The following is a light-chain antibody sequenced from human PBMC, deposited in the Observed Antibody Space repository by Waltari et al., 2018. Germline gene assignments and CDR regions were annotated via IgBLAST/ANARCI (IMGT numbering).Light chain of an antibody. CDR2: AAS. J-gene: IGKJ1*01. Sequence: DIQLTQSPSFLSASVGDRVPRPCRASQGISNYLAWYQQKPGKAPNLLIYAASTLRRGVPSRFSGRGSGPEFTLTISSLQPEDFATYYCQQLDTYPWTFGQGTKVEIK. CDR3: QQLDTYPWT. CDR1: QGISNY. V-gene: IGKV1-9*01.